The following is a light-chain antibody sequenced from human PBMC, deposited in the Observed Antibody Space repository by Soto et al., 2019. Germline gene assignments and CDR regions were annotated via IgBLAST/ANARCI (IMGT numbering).Light chain of an antibody. CDR3: QQYNSYRGT. V-gene: IGKV1-5*01. J-gene: IGKJ1*01. CDR1: QSISSW. CDR2: DAS. Sequence: DIQMSQSPSTVSASVGDRVTITCRASQSISSWLAWYQQKPGKAPKLLIYDASSLESGVPSRFSGSGSGTEFTLTISSLKPDDFATYYCQQYNSYRGTFGQGTKVDIK.